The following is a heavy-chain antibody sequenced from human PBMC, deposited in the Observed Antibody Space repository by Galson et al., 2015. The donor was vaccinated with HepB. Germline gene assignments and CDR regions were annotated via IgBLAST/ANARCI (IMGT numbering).Heavy chain of an antibody. Sequence: SLRLSCAASGFTFSSYSMNWVRQAPGKGLEWVSYISSSSSTIFYADSVKGRFTISRDNAKNSLYLQMNSLRDEDTAVYYCARDKREWLVPLQVYYYYFGMDVWGQGTTVTVSS. D-gene: IGHD6-19*01. CDR2: ISSSSSTI. J-gene: IGHJ6*02. CDR3: ARDKREWLVPLQVYYYYFGMDV. V-gene: IGHV3-48*02. CDR1: GFTFSSYS.